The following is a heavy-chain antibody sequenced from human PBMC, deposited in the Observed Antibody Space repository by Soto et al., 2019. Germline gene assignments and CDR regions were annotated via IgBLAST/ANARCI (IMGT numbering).Heavy chain of an antibody. D-gene: IGHD3-10*01. V-gene: IGHV1-69*01. Sequence: QVQLVQSGAEVKKPGSSVKVSCKASGGIFSTYAISWLRQAPGQGLEWMGGIIPIFGTPNYAQRFQGRATITADQSTRTAYMELSRLRSEDTAVYYCARDRDDYGSGNYYNRIDFWGQATLVTVSS. J-gene: IGHJ4*02. CDR3: ARDRDDYGSGNYYNRIDF. CDR1: GGIFSTYA. CDR2: IIPIFGTP.